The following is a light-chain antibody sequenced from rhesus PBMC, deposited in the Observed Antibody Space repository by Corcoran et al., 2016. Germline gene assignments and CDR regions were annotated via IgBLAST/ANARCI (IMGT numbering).Light chain of an antibody. CDR1: QGINSW. CDR2: KAS. Sequence: DIQMTQSPSSLFASVGDTVTITCRASQGINSWLAWYQQKPGKAPKLLLYKASHLQSGVPSRFSGSGSGTDFTLTISRLQSQDLATYYCQQYDSRPLTFGGGTKMEIK. J-gene: IGKJ4*01. V-gene: IGKV1-22*01. CDR3: QQYDSRPLT.